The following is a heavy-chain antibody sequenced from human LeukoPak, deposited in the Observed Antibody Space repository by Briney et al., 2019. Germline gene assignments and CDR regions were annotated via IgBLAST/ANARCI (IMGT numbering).Heavy chain of an antibody. J-gene: IGHJ4*02. Sequence: GGSLRLSCAASGFTFSSYAMSWVRQAPGKGLECVSSISGSNDNTYYADSVKDRFTISRDNSKNTLSLQMNSLRAEDTAVYYCAKGRGTTVTSAANYWGQGTLVTVSS. D-gene: IGHD4-17*01. CDR3: AKGRGTTVTSAANY. CDR1: GFTFSSYA. CDR2: ISGSNDNT. V-gene: IGHV3-23*01.